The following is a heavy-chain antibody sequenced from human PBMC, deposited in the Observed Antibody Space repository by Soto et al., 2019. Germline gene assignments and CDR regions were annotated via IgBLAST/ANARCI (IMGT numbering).Heavy chain of an antibody. J-gene: IGHJ3*02. CDR3: ARVERGNATTVVDAFDI. CDR2: MSHSGGT. CDR1: GGFVTSGSYY. D-gene: IGHD1-1*01. V-gene: IGHV4-34*01. Sequence: QVQLQQWGAGLLKPSETLSLTCAVYGGFVTSGSYYWSWIRQPPGKGLEWIGEMSHSGGTHFNPSLKSRVTISVDTSKNQFTLKMSSVTAAGTALYYCARVERGNATTVVDAFDIWGPGTMVTVSS.